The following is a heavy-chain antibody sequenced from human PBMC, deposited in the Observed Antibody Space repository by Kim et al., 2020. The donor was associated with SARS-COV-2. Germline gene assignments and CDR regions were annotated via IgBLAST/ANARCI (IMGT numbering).Heavy chain of an antibody. CDR3: ARPPYYYDSSGPRGDY. D-gene: IGHD3-22*01. V-gene: IGHV4-39*01. Sequence: PSLQSRVTISVDTSKNQFSLKLGSVTAADTAVYYCARPPYYYDSSGPRGDYWGQGTLVTVSS. J-gene: IGHJ4*02.